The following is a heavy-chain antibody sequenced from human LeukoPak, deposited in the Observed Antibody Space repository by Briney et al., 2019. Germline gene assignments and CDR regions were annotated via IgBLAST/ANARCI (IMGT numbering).Heavy chain of an antibody. J-gene: IGHJ3*02. V-gene: IGHV1-2*02. CDR1: GYTFTGYY. CDR2: INPNSGGT. D-gene: IGHD2-15*01. Sequence: GASVKVSCEASGYTFTGYYMHWVRQAPGQGLEWMGWINPNSGGTNYAQKFQGRVTMTRDTSISTAYMELSRLRSHDTAVYYCAREAAGDLVVVVAATMELGDAFDIWGQGTMVTVSS. CDR3: AREAAGDLVVVVAATMELGDAFDI.